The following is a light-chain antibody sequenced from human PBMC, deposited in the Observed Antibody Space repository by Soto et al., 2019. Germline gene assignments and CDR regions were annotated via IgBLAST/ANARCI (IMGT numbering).Light chain of an antibody. Sequence: QSVRTQPPSASGTPGQRVTISFSGSSSKIGSNTVNWYQQLPGTAPKLVIYSNNQRPSGVPDRFSGSKSGTSASLAISGLQSEDEADYYCVAWDDSLNGYVVFGGGTKVTVL. V-gene: IGLV1-44*01. CDR2: SNN. J-gene: IGLJ2*01. CDR1: SSKIGSNT. CDR3: VAWDDSLNGYVV.